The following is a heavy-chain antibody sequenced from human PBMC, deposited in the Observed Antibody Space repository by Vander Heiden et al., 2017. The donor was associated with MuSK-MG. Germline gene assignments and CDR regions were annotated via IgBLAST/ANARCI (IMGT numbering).Heavy chain of an antibody. Sequence: EVQLVQSGAEVKKPGESLRISCQGSGYSFSRYWITWVRQMPGKGLEWMGRIDPSYSYTNYSPSFQGHVTISADKSISTAYLQWSSLKASDTAMYYCARHYGGANNWFDPWGQGTLVTVSS. J-gene: IGHJ5*02. CDR2: IDPSYSYT. CDR1: GYSFSRYW. D-gene: IGHD3-16*01. CDR3: ARHYGGANNWFDP. V-gene: IGHV5-10-1*03.